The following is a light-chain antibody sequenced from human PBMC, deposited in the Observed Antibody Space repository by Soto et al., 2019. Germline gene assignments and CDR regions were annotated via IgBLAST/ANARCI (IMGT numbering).Light chain of an antibody. J-gene: IGKJ5*01. CDR2: DAS. V-gene: IGKV1-39*01. Sequence: DIQMTQSPSYLSASVGDRVTITCRAGRSISRFLNWYQQKPGKAPKLLIYDASTLQSGVPSRFSGSGSGTDSTLTISSLQPEDFATFFCQQTYSIPLTFGQGTRLEIK. CDR3: QQTYSIPLT. CDR1: RSISRF.